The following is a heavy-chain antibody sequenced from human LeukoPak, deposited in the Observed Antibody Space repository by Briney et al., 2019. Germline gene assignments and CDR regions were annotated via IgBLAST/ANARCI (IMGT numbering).Heavy chain of an antibody. Sequence: SSETLSLTCTVSGGSISSSSYYWSWIRQPPGKGLEWIGYIYYSGSTNYNPSLKSRVTISVDTSKNQFSLKLSSVTAADTAVYYCARAGRELRFLEWLSFYYMDVWGKGTTVTVSS. CDR1: GGSISSSSYY. J-gene: IGHJ6*03. V-gene: IGHV4-61*01. CDR2: IYYSGST. CDR3: ARAGRELRFLEWLSFYYMDV. D-gene: IGHD3-3*01.